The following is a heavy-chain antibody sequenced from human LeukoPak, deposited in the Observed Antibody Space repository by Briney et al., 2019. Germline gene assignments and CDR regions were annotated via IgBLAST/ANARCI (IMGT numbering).Heavy chain of an antibody. CDR3: ARGGLNYYDSSGYNRLAFDI. D-gene: IGHD3-22*01. V-gene: IGHV3-53*01. J-gene: IGHJ3*02. CDR2: IYSGGST. Sequence: HPGGSLRLSCAASGFTVSSNYMSWVRQAPGKGLEWVSVIYSGGSTYYADSVKGRFTISRDNSKNTLYLQMNSLRAEDTAVYYCARGGLNYYDSSGYNRLAFDIWGQGTMVTVSS. CDR1: GFTVSSNY.